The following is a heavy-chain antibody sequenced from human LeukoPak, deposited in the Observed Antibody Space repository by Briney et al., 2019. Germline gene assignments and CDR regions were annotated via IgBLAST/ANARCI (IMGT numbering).Heavy chain of an antibody. D-gene: IGHD1-26*01. Sequence: GGSLRLSCAASGFTFDDYAMHWVRQAPGKGPEWVSGISWNSGSIGYADSVKGRFTISRDNAKNSLYLQMNSLRAEDTALYYCAKGGSYYAGSYHGMDVWGQGTTVTVSS. CDR3: AKGGSYYAGSYHGMDV. J-gene: IGHJ6*02. CDR1: GFTFDDYA. V-gene: IGHV3-9*01. CDR2: ISWNSGSI.